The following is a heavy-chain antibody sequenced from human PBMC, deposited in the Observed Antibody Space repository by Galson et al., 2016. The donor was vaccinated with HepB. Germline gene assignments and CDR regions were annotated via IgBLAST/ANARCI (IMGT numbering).Heavy chain of an antibody. J-gene: IGHJ4*02. CDR3: ARDGSVFDY. CDR1: GFLFRGYS. Sequence: SLRLSCAGSGFLFRGYSMNWVRQAPGKGLEWVSSISSSSSYIYYADSVKGRFTISRDNAKNSLYLQMNSLRAEDTAVYYCARDGSVFDYWGQGTLVTVSS. CDR2: ISSSSSYI. V-gene: IGHV3-21*01. D-gene: IGHD6-25*01.